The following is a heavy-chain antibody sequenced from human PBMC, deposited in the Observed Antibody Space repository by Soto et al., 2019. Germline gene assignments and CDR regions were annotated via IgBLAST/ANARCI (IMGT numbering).Heavy chain of an antibody. Sequence: EVPLVESGGGLVQPGRSLRLSCAASGFTFDDYAMHWVRQAPGKGLEWVSGISWNSGSIGYADSVKGRFTISRDNAKTSLDLQMNSLRAEDTALYYCAKDGYCSGGSCPPLYYYYGMDVWGQGTTVTVSS. CDR2: ISWNSGSI. CDR1: GFTFDDYA. V-gene: IGHV3-9*01. D-gene: IGHD2-15*01. CDR3: AKDGYCSGGSCPPLYYYYGMDV. J-gene: IGHJ6*02.